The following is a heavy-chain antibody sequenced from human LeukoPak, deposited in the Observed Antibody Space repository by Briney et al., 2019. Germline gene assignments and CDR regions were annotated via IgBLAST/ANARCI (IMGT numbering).Heavy chain of an antibody. Sequence: KPGGSLRLSCVVSGIPFSDYYMNWIRQTPGKGLEWTSYISASSSYTDYADSVKGRFTISRDNAQNALFLQMNRLRVEDTAVYYCAAGTAADYWGQGTLVTVSS. CDR1: GIPFSDYY. D-gene: IGHD6-13*01. CDR3: AAGTAADY. CDR2: ISASSSYT. V-gene: IGHV3-11*03. J-gene: IGHJ4*02.